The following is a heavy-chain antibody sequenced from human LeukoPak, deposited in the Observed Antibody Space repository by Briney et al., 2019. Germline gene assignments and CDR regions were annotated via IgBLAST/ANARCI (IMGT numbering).Heavy chain of an antibody. J-gene: IGHJ5*02. CDR2: ISAYNSNT. CDR1: GYTFTSYG. V-gene: IGHV1-18*04. CDR3: ARGRDPNWFDP. Sequence: ASVKVSCKASGYTFTSYGISWVRQAPGQGLEWMGWISAYNSNTNYAQKLQGRVTMTTDTSTSTVYTELRSLRSDDTAVYYCARGRDPNWFDPWGQGTLVTVSS.